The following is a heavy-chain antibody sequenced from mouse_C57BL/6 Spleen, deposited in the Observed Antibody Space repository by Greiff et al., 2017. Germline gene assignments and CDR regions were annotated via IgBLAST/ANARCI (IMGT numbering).Heavy chain of an antibody. CDR3: TRRYCGSSYVLSWFAY. J-gene: IGHJ3*01. Sequence: QVQLQQSGAELVRPGASVTLSCKASGYTFTDYEMHWVKQTPVHGLEWIGAIDPETGGTAYNQKFKGKAILTADKSSSTAYMELRSLTSEDSAVYYCTRRYCGSSYVLSWFAYWGQGTLVTVSA. V-gene: IGHV1-15*01. CDR1: GYTFTDYE. D-gene: IGHD1-1*01. CDR2: IDPETGGT.